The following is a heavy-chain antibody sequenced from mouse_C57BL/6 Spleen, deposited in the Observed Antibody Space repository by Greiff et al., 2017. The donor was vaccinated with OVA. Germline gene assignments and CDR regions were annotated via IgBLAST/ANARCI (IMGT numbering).Heavy chain of an antibody. CDR1: GFTFSDYY. J-gene: IGHJ4*01. Sequence: EVKLMESGGGLVQPGGSLKLSCAASGFTFSDYYMYWVRQTPEKRLEWVAYISNGGGSTYYPDTVKGRFTISRDNAKNTLYLQMSRLKSEDTAMYYCARGYGSSSYAMDYWGQGTSVTVSS. V-gene: IGHV5-12*01. CDR2: ISNGGGST. CDR3: ARGYGSSSYAMDY. D-gene: IGHD1-1*01.